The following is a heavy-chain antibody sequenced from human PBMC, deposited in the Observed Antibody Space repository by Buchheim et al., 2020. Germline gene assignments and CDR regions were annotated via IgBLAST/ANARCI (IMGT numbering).Heavy chain of an antibody. Sequence: QVQLVQSGAEVKKPGSSVKVSCKASGGTFSSYAISWVRQAPGQGLEWMGGIIPIFGTANYAQKFQGRVTITADESTSTAYMELSSLRSEDTAVYYCARGRDSGSYYDGGNYYYYGMDVWGQGTT. J-gene: IGHJ6*02. CDR3: ARGRDSGSYYDGGNYYYYGMDV. V-gene: IGHV1-69*01. D-gene: IGHD1-26*01. CDR2: IIPIFGTA. CDR1: GGTFSSYA.